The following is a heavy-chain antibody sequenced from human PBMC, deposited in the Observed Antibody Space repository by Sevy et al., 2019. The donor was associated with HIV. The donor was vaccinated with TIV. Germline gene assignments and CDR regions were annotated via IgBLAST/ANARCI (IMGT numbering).Heavy chain of an antibody. Sequence: GGSLRLSCAASGFPFTTYAVHWVRQAPGKGLEWLAVISFNGGNKFYADSVRGRFTISRDNSENTMYLQMNSLRVEDTAMYYCARDVSGGERLGQLPAYFDYWGQGTLVTVSS. V-gene: IGHV3-30-3*01. CDR2: ISFNGGNK. D-gene: IGHD3-16*01. CDR3: ARDVSGGERLGQLPAYFDY. J-gene: IGHJ4*02. CDR1: GFPFTTYA.